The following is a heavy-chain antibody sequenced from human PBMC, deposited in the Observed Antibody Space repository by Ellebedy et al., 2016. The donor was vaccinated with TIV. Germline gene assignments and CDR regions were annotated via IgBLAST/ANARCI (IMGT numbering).Heavy chain of an antibody. J-gene: IGHJ3*02. V-gene: IGHV3-30-3*01. Sequence: PGGSLRLSCAASGFTFSRYAMHWVRQAPGKGLEWVAVISYDGSNYYYADSVKGRFTISRHKSKDTLHLQMNSLRADDTAVYYCARVKAYSAFDIWGQGTRVTVSS. D-gene: IGHD2-15*01. CDR1: GFTFSRYA. CDR2: ISYDGSNY. CDR3: ARVKAYSAFDI.